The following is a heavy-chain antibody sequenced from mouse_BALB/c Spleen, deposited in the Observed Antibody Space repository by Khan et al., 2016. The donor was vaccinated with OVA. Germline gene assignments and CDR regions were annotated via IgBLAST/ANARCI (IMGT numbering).Heavy chain of an antibody. D-gene: IGHD2-10*02. CDR2: INPSTGYT. Sequence: VQLQESGAELAKPGASVKMSCTASGYTFTTYWMHWIKQRPGQGLEWIGYINPSTGYTEYNQNFKDKATLTADESSSTAYMHLNSLTSEDSAVYYCARSGLYGIFPYWGQGTLVTVSA. CDR1: GYTFTTYW. J-gene: IGHJ3*01. V-gene: IGHV1-7*01. CDR3: ARSGLYGIFPY.